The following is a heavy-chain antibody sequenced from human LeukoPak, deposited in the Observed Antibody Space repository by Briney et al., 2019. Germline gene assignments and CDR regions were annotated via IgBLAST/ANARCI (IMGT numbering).Heavy chain of an antibody. CDR1: GGSISSSNW. J-gene: IGHJ5*02. D-gene: IGHD2-15*01. CDR3: ARDRCSGGSCYSRWFDP. V-gene: IGHV4-4*02. Sequence: PSETLSLTCAVSGGSISSSNWWSWVRQPPGKGLEWIGSIYHSGSTYYNPSLKSRVTISVDTSKNQFSLKLSSVTAADTAVYYCARDRCSGGSCYSRWFDPWGQGTLVTVSS. CDR2: IYHSGST.